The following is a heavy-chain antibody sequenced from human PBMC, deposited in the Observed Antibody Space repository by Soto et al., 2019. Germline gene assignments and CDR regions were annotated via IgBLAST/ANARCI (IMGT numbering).Heavy chain of an antibody. CDR2: IIPIFGTA. Sequence: QVQLVQSGAEVKKPGSSVKVSCKASGGTFSSYAISWVRQAPGQGLEWMGGIIPIFGTANYAQKFQGRVTITADESTSTAYMGLSSLRSEDTAVYYCARSGIAAAENYYYGMDVWGQGTTVTVSS. CDR3: ARSGIAAAENYYYGMDV. D-gene: IGHD6-13*01. J-gene: IGHJ6*02. CDR1: GGTFSSYA. V-gene: IGHV1-69*01.